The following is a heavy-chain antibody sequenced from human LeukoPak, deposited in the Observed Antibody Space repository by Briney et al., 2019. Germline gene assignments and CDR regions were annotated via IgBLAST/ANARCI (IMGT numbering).Heavy chain of an antibody. D-gene: IGHD4-11*01. V-gene: IGHV4-4*07. J-gene: IGHJ3*02. CDR3: ARGRVRAFDI. CDR2: VYTSGST. Sequence: SETLSLTCTVSGGSISSYYWSWIRQPPGKGLEWIGNVYTSGSTHYNPSLKSRVTISVDTSRSQFSLKLSSVTAAVTAVYYCARGRVRAFDIWGQGTMVTVSS. CDR1: GGSISSYY.